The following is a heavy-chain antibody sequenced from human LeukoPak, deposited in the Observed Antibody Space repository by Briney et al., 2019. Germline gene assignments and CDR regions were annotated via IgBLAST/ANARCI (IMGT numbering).Heavy chain of an antibody. Sequence: GGSLRLSCAASGFTFSSYAMSWVRQAPGKGLEWVSSISTAGGSTYYADSVKGRFTISRDNSKNTLYVQMNSLRAGDTAVYYCARVAYGSGYRHFDYWGQGTLVTVSS. CDR1: GFTFSSYA. D-gene: IGHD3-10*01. J-gene: IGHJ4*02. V-gene: IGHV3-23*01. CDR3: ARVAYGSGYRHFDY. CDR2: ISTAGGST.